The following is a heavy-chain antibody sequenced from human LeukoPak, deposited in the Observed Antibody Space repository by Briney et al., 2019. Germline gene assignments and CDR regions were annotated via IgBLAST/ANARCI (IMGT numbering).Heavy chain of an antibody. CDR2: ISGSGGST. J-gene: IGHJ4*02. V-gene: IGHV3-23*01. Sequence: PGGSLRLSCAASGFTLSSYAMSWVRQAPGKGLEWVSAISGSGGSTYYADSVKGRFTISRDNSKNTLYLQMNSLRAEDTAVYYCANPYYGSGSHDYWGQGTLVTVSS. CDR1: GFTLSSYA. D-gene: IGHD3-10*01. CDR3: ANPYYGSGSHDY.